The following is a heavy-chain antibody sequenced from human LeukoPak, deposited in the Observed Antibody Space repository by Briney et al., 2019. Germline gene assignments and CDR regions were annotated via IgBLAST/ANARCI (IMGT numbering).Heavy chain of an antibody. Sequence: GGSLRLSCAGSGFPFSSYGMAWVRQAPGKGLEWVSSVSGSGTSTYYADSVWGRFTISRDNDKNTLDLQMNSLRAEDTALYYCARDRSLYYYDGSGYYGYWGQGILVTVSS. CDR2: VSGSGTST. CDR3: ARDRSLYYYDGSGYYGY. D-gene: IGHD3-22*01. J-gene: IGHJ4*02. V-gene: IGHV3-23*01. CDR1: GFPFSSYG.